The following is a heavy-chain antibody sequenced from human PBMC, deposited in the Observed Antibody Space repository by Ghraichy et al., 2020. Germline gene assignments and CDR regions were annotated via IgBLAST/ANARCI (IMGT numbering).Heavy chain of an antibody. CDR2: INQNGREK. J-gene: IGHJ3*02. CDR3: SSGDTFDS. V-gene: IGHV3-7*03. CDR1: GLIFGSYW. Sequence: GGSLRLSCAASGLIFGSYWMTWVRQAPGKGLEWVANINQNGREKYYVASVKGRFTIFRANAKNSLYLQMNGLRAEDTAFYYCSSGDTFDSWGQGTMVAVS. D-gene: IGHD3-10*01.